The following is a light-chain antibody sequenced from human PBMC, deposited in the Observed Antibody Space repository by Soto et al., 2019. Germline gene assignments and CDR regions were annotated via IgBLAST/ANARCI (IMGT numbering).Light chain of an antibody. Sequence: DIQMTQSPSTLSASVGDRVTITCRASQSISSWLAWYQQKPGKAPKLLIYKASILESGVPSRFSGSGSGTAFTLTISSLPADAFATYYCQQYNSYEWTFGQGTKVEIK. CDR3: QQYNSYEWT. J-gene: IGKJ1*01. V-gene: IGKV1-5*03. CDR1: QSISSW. CDR2: KAS.